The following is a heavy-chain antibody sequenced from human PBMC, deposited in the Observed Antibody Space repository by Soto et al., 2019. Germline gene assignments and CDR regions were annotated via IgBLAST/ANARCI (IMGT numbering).Heavy chain of an antibody. V-gene: IGHV3-7*01. Sequence: EVQLVESGGGLVQPGGSLRLSCAASGFTFSSYWMSWVRQAPGKGLEWVANIKQDGSEKYYVDSVKGRFTISRDNAKNSLYLQMNILRAEDTAVYYCARDIAVAANWFDPWGQGTLVTVSS. J-gene: IGHJ5*02. CDR1: GFTFSSYW. D-gene: IGHD6-19*01. CDR2: IKQDGSEK. CDR3: ARDIAVAANWFDP.